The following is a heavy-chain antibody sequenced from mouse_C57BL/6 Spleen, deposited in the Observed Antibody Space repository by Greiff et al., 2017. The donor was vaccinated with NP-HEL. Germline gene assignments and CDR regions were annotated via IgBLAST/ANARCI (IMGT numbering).Heavy chain of an antibody. CDR2: ISDGGSYT. CDR3: ARGRELNWDYFDY. J-gene: IGHJ2*01. D-gene: IGHD4-1*01. V-gene: IGHV5-4*01. CDR1: GFTFSSYA. Sequence: EVQLVESGGGLVKPGGSLKLSCAASGFTFSSYAMSWVRQTPEKRLEWVATISDGGSYTYYPDNVKGRFTISRDNAKNNLYLQMSHLKSEDTAMYYCARGRELNWDYFDYWGQGTTLTVSS.